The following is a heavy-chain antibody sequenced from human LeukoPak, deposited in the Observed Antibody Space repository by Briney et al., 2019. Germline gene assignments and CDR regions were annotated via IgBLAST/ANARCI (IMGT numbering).Heavy chain of an antibody. CDR2: ISSSTRYI. Sequence: PGGSLRLSCAASGFTFIDYSMNWVRQAPGKGLEWVSSISSSTRYIHYADSVKGRFTISRDNAKISLYLQMNSLRAEDTAVYYCARDILTGYYRRGNWFDPRGQGTLVTVSS. CDR1: GFTFIDYS. V-gene: IGHV3-21*01. J-gene: IGHJ5*02. D-gene: IGHD3-9*01. CDR3: ARDILTGYYRRGNWFDP.